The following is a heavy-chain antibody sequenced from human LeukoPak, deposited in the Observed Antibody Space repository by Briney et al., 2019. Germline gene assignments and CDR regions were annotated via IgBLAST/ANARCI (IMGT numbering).Heavy chain of an antibody. J-gene: IGHJ6*02. CDR1: GFTFSDYY. CDR3: VTRVYCGGDCYSSHGMDV. D-gene: IGHD2-21*02. Sequence: GGSLRLSCAASGFTFSDYYMSWIRQAPGKGLEWVSYINNSGITIYYADSVKGRFTISRDNAKNSLYLQMNSLRPEDTAVYYCVTRVYCGGDCYSSHGMDVWGPGTTVTVSS. V-gene: IGHV3-11*01. CDR2: INNSGITI.